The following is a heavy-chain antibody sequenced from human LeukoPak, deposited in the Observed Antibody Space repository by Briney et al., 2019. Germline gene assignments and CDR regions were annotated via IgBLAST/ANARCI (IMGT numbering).Heavy chain of an antibody. CDR2: IYPGDSDT. CDR3: ASTYCSSTSCYPQGAFDI. J-gene: IGHJ3*02. D-gene: IGHD2-2*01. Sequence: PGESLKISCKGSGYSFTSCWIGWVRQMPGKGLEWMGIIYPGDSDTRYSPSFQGQVTISADKSISTAYLQWSSLKASHTAMYYCASTYCSSTSCYPQGAFDIWGQGTMVTVSS. CDR1: GYSFTSCW. V-gene: IGHV5-51*01.